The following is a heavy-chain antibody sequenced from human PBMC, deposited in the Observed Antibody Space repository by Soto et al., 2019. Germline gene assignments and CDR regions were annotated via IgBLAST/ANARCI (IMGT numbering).Heavy chain of an antibody. CDR3: SRGRHWLDY. D-gene: IGHD6-19*01. Sequence: QVQLQESGLGLVKPSETVSLTCSVSGGSVSPYYWTWVRRPPGKGLEWIAYIYYDGATKYNPSLESRATISLDMSNNQFSLRLTSVTAADTAVYYCSRGRHWLDYWGQGTLLTVSS. CDR1: GGSVSPYY. V-gene: IGHV4-59*02. J-gene: IGHJ4*02. CDR2: IYYDGAT.